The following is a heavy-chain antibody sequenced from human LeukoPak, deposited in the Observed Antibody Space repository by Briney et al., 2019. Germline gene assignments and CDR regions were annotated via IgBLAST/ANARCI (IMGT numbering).Heavy chain of an antibody. CDR1: GYTFTGYY. D-gene: IGHD6-19*01. V-gene: IGHV1-2*02. CDR2: INPNSGGT. CDR3: ARDAGSSGLVHYY. J-gene: IGHJ4*02. Sequence: ASVKVSCKASGYTFTGYYMHWVRQAPGQGLEWMGWINPNSGGTNYAQKFQGRVTVTRDTSISTAYMELSRLRSDDTAVYYCARDAGSSGLVHYYWGQGTLVTVSS.